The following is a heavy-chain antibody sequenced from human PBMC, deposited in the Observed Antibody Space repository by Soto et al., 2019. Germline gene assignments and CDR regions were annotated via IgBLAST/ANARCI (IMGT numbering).Heavy chain of an antibody. CDR2: INPAWTIT. V-gene: IGHV3-74*01. CDR3: TSDTFGLRDT. Sequence: MQMVESGGGSVQPGGSLRLSCAASGFPFSHYWMHWVRQTPGKGLVWVSRINPAWTITNYADSVEGRFTISRDNADSALFLQMNSLSAEDTAIYYCTSDTFGLRDTWGQGTVVTVSS. D-gene: IGHD3-16*01. CDR1: GFPFSHYW. J-gene: IGHJ5*02.